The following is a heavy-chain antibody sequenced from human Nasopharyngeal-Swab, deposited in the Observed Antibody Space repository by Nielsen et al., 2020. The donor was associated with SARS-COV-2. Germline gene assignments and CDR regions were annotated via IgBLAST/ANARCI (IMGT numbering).Heavy chain of an antibody. CDR2: IYSGGSST. CDR3: ARDEGYSSSWYYYYYYGMDV. J-gene: IGHJ6*02. V-gene: IGHV3-23*03. Sequence: GGSLRLSCAASGFTFSSYAMSWVRQAPGKGLEWVSVIYSGGSSTYYADSVKGRFTISRDNSKNTLYLQMNSLRAEDTAVYYCARDEGYSSSWYYYYYYGMDVWGQGTTVTVSS. D-gene: IGHD6-13*01. CDR1: GFTFSSYA.